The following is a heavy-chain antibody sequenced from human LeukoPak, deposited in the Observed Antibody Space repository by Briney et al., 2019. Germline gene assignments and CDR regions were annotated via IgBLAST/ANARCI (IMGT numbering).Heavy chain of an antibody. D-gene: IGHD6-13*01. CDR3: ATGYSSSWYYPSIDY. V-gene: IGHV4-59*01. Sequence: SETLSLTCTVSGGSISSYYWSWIRQPPGKGLEWIGYIYYSGSTNYNPSLKGRVTISVDTSKNQLSLKLSSVTAADTAVYYCATGYSSSWYYPSIDYWGQGTLVTVSS. J-gene: IGHJ4*02. CDR1: GGSISSYY. CDR2: IYYSGST.